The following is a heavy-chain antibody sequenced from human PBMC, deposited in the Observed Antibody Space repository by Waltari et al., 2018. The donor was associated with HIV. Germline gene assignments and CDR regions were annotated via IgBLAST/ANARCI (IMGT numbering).Heavy chain of an antibody. CDR1: GYTFTSYA. Sequence: QVQLVQSGAEVKKPGDSVKVSCKASGYTFTSYAMHWVRQAPGQRLEWMGWINAVNGNTKYSQKFQGRVTITRDTSASTAYMELSSLRSEDTAVYYCARGGVDWYFDLWGRGTLVTVSS. J-gene: IGHJ2*01. CDR2: INAVNGNT. CDR3: ARGGVDWYFDL. D-gene: IGHD2-15*01. V-gene: IGHV1-3*01.